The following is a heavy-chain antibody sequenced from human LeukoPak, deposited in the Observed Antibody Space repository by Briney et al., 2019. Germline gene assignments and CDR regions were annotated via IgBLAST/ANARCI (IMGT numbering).Heavy chain of an antibody. CDR3: ARRNVLRYFDWLLSRVRDWFDP. CDR1: GGSINSSSW. Sequence: PSETLSLTCAVSGGSINSSSWWSWVRQPPGKGLEWIGEIYHSGSTNYNPSLKSRLTISVDKSKNQFSLKVSSVTAADTAVYYCARRNVLRYFDWLLSRVRDWFDPWGQGTLVTVSS. V-gene: IGHV4-4*02. J-gene: IGHJ5*02. D-gene: IGHD3-9*01. CDR2: IYHSGST.